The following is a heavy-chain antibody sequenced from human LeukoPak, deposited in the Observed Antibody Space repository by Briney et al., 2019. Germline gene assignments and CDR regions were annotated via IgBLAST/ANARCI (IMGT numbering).Heavy chain of an antibody. CDR3: ARDSRDCRGGSCYPDY. CDR1: GFTFSSYW. CDR2: INSEGSSA. V-gene: IGHV3-74*01. J-gene: IGHJ4*02. D-gene: IGHD2-15*01. Sequence: YPGGSLRLSCAASGFTFSSYWMHWVRQVPGKGLVWVSCINSEGSSANYADSVKGRFTISRDNAKNTLFLQMNSLRAEDRAVYYCARDSRDCRGGSCYPDYWGQGTLVTVSS.